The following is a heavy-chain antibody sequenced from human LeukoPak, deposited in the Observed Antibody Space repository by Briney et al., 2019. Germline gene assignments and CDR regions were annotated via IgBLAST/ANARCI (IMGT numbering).Heavy chain of an antibody. CDR1: GYTFTNYA. V-gene: IGHV1-3*03. CDR2: INAGNGNT. D-gene: IGHD3-9*01. Sequence: ASVKVSCKASGYTFTNYAMHWVRQAPGQRLEWMGWINAGNGNTKYSQEFQGRVTITRDTSASTAYMELSSLRSEDMAVYYCARVRYDILTGPRGAIDPWGQGTLVTVSS. J-gene: IGHJ5*02. CDR3: ARVRYDILTGPRGAIDP.